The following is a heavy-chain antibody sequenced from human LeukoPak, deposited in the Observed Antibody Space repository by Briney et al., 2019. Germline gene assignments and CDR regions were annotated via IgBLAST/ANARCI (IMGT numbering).Heavy chain of an antibody. Sequence: SETLSLTCTVSGGSTSNYYWSWIRQPPGKGLEWIGYIYYSGSTDYNPSLKSRVTISVDTSKNQFSLKLSSVTAADTAVYYCASSSLTTRRGFDPWGQGTLVTVSS. J-gene: IGHJ5*02. CDR3: ASSSLTTRRGFDP. V-gene: IGHV4-59*08. CDR1: GGSTSNYY. D-gene: IGHD4-11*01. CDR2: IYYSGST.